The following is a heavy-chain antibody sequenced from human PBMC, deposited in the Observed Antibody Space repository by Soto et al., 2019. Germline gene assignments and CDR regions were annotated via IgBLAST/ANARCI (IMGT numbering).Heavy chain of an antibody. V-gene: IGHV4-61*01. CDR1: GGSVSSGSYY. CDR3: ARGPIGRPRYFDY. Sequence: QVQLQESGPGLVKPSETLSLTCSVSGGSVSSGSYYWSWIRQPPGMGLEWIGYIYYSGSTTYNPSLKSRVTISVDTSKNQFSLKLSSVSAADTAVYYCARGPIGRPRYFDYWGQGTLVTVSS. CDR2: IYYSGST. D-gene: IGHD3-22*01. J-gene: IGHJ4*02.